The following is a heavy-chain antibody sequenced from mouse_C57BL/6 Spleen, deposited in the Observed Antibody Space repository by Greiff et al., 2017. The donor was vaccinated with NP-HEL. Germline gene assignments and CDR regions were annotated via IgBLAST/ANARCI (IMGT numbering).Heavy chain of an antibody. CDR2: IDPETGGT. D-gene: IGHD2-4*01. Sequence: VKLMESGAELVRPGASVTLSCKASGYTFTDYEMHWVKQTPVHGLEWIGAIDPETGGTAYNQKFKGKAILTADKSSSTAYMELRSLTSEDSAVYYCTRLDYGWFAYWGQGTLVTVSA. CDR3: TRLDYGWFAY. J-gene: IGHJ3*01. CDR1: GYTFTDYE. V-gene: IGHV1-15*01.